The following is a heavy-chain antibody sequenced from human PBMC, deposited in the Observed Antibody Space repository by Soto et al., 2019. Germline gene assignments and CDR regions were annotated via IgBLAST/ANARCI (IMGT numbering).Heavy chain of an antibody. J-gene: IGHJ4*02. D-gene: IGHD4-17*01. CDR2: INCYNGVT. Sequence: QVQLVQSGPEVKKPGALVKVPCKASGDISPRYGISWVRQAPGQGLEWLGWINCYNGVTNYAQSLQGRVTLTTDSSTSTGYMEVRSLRFDDTAVYYCAGDQGNYGTFDQWGQGTLVTVSS. V-gene: IGHV1-18*01. CDR1: GDISPRYG. CDR3: AGDQGNYGTFDQ.